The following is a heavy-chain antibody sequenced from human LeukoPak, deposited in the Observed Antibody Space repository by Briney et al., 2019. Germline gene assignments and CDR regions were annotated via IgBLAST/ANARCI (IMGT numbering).Heavy chain of an antibody. J-gene: IGHJ3*02. V-gene: IGHV3-23*01. D-gene: IGHD3-10*01. Sequence: GGSLRLSCAASGFTFSSYAMSWVRQAPGKGLEWVSAISGSGGSTYYADSVKGRFTISRDNSKNTLYLQMNSLRAEDTAVYYCAKDRVTMVRGDRPDAFDIWGQGTMVTVSS. CDR1: GFTFSSYA. CDR3: AKDRVTMVRGDRPDAFDI. CDR2: ISGSGGST.